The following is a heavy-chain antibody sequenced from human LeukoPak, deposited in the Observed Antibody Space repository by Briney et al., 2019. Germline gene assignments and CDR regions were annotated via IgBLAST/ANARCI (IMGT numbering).Heavy chain of an antibody. D-gene: IGHD6-13*01. J-gene: IGHJ3*02. CDR3: ARDEAGINAFDI. V-gene: IGHV3-23*01. Sequence: PGGALRLSCAASGFTFNNYAMSWVRQAPGKGREWVSAISGSGGATYFADSVKGRFTISRDNAKNSLYLQMNSLRAEDTAVYYCARDEAGINAFDIWGQGTMVTVSS. CDR1: GFTFNNYA. CDR2: ISGSGGAT.